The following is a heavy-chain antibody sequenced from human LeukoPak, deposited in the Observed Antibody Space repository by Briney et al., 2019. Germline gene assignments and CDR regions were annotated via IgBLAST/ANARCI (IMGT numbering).Heavy chain of an antibody. CDR2: IYYSGST. J-gene: IGHJ4*02. D-gene: IGHD1-26*01. V-gene: IGHV4-59*12. CDR3: ASRRGAKDY. Sequence: SETLSLTCTVYGGSISSYYWSWIRQPPGKGLEWIGYIYYSGSTNYNPPLKSRVTISVDTSKNQFSLKLSSVTAADTAVYYCASRRGAKDYWGQGTLVTVSS. CDR1: GGSISSYY.